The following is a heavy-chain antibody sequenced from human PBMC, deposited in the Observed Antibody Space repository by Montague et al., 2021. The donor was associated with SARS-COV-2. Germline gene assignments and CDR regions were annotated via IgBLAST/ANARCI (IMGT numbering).Heavy chain of an antibody. V-gene: IGHV4-34*01. CDR3: ARGRYFHWLLFALNDAFDI. J-gene: IGHJ3*02. CDR1: GGSFSGYY. D-gene: IGHD3-9*01. Sequence: SETPSLTCAVYGGSFSGYYWSWIRQPPGKGLEWIGEIDHSGSTNYNPSLKSRVTISLDTSKNQFSLRLNSVTAADTAVYYCARGRYFHWLLFALNDAFDIWGQGTMVTVSS. CDR2: IDHSGST.